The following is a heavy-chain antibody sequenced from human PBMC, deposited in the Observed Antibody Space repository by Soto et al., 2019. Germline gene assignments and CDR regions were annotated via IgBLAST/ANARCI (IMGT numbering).Heavy chain of an antibody. CDR2: ISYDGSNK. CDR3: ARGSDYGDYYFDY. Sequence: SLRLSYAACGFTFRISAITCVPQAPANGLEWVAVISYDGSNKYYADSVKGRFTISRDNSKNTLYLQMNSLRADDTAVYYCARGSDYGDYYFDYWGQGTLVTVSS. D-gene: IGHD4-17*01. J-gene: IGHJ4*02. V-gene: IGHV3-30-3*01. CDR1: GFTFRISA.